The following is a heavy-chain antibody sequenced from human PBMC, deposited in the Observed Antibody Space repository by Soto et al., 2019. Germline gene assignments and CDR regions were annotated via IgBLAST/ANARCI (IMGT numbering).Heavy chain of an antibody. V-gene: IGHV3-23*01. D-gene: IGHD2-2*02. CDR2: ISGSGGDT. CDR1: GFTFSSYA. Sequence: EVQLLESGGGLVQPGGSLRLSCAASGFTFSSYAMNWVRQAPGKGLEWVSSISGSGGDTYYTDSEKGRFTISRDNSKNTLYLQMNSLRAEDTAVYYCAKMGYCISTSCFTYFDYWGQGSLVTVSS. CDR3: AKMGYCISTSCFTYFDY. J-gene: IGHJ4*02.